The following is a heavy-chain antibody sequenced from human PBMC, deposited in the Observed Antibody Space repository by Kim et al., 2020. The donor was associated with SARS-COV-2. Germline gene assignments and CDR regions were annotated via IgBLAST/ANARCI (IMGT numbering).Heavy chain of an antibody. CDR1: GGSFSGYY. CDR3: ARVSITMVRGVIITINYYYYGMDV. Sequence: SETLSLTCAVYGGSFSGYYWSWIRQPPGKGLEWIGEINHSGSTNYNPSLKSRVTISVDTSKNQFSLKLSSVTAADTAVYYCARVSITMVRGVIITINYYYYGMDVWGQGTTVTVSS. V-gene: IGHV4-34*01. J-gene: IGHJ6*02. CDR2: INHSGST. D-gene: IGHD3-10*01.